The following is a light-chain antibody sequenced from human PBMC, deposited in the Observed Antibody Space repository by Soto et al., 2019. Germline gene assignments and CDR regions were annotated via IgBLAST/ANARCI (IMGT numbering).Light chain of an antibody. J-gene: IGKJ1*01. CDR3: QQYYSYPRT. Sequence: AIRMTQSPSSLSASTGDRVSITCRASQGISSYLAWYQQKPWKAPKLLIYVASTLQSGDPSRFRGSGSETDCTLTISVLQSADVATYYLQQYYSYPRTFGQRTKVEIK. CDR2: VAS. V-gene: IGKV1-8*01. CDR1: QGISSY.